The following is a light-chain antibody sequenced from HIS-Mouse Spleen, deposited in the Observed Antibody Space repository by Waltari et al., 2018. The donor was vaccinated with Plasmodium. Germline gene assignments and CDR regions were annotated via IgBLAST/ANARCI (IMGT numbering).Light chain of an antibody. J-gene: IGKJ3*01. CDR2: GAS. V-gene: IGKV3-15*01. Sequence: EIVMTQPPATLSLSPGERATLSCRASQSVSSNLAWYQQKPGQAPRLLIYGASTRATGIPARFSGSGSGTEFTLTISSLQSEDFAVYYCQQYNNWSFTFGPGTKVDIK. CDR1: QSVSSN. CDR3: QQYNNWSFT.